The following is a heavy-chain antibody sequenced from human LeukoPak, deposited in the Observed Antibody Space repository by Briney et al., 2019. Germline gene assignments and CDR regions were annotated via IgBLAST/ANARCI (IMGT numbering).Heavy chain of an antibody. J-gene: IGHJ5*02. Sequence: GRSLRLSCAASGFTFSSYAMHWVRQAPGKGLEWVAVISYDGNNKYYADSVKGRFTIPRDNSKNTLYLQMNSLRAEDTAVYCCARARLQQLVRGLDWFDPWGQETLVTVSS. D-gene: IGHD6-13*01. CDR2: ISYDGNNK. V-gene: IGHV3-30-3*01. CDR3: ARARLQQLVRGLDWFDP. CDR1: GFTFSSYA.